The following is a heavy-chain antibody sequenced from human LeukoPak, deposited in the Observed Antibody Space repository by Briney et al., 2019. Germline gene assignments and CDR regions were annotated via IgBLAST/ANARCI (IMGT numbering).Heavy chain of an antibody. CDR1: GGTFSSYA. D-gene: IGHD4-17*01. CDR3: ARDQRLRLENWFDP. J-gene: IGHJ5*02. V-gene: IGHV1-69*13. CDR2: IIPIFGTT. Sequence: GASVKVSCKASGGTFSSYAISWVRQAPGQGLEWMGGIIPIFGTTKYAQKFQGRVTITADESTSTAYMELSSLRFEDTAVYYCARDQRLRLENWFDPWGQGTLVTVSS.